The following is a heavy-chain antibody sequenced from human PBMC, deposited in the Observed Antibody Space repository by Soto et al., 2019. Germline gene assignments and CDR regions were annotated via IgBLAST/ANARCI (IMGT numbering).Heavy chain of an antibody. Sequence: GGPLRLSCAASGFTFSGYWMHWVRQAPGKGLVWVSHISYDGTETTYADSVKGRFTISRDNPKSTLYLQMNSVRAEATDVYYYARGCEAYYYYYGMDVWGQGTTVTVSS. CDR2: ISYDGTET. CDR1: GFTFSGYW. D-gene: IGHD2-21*01. J-gene: IGHJ6*02. CDR3: ARGCEAYYYYYGMDV. V-gene: IGHV3-74*03.